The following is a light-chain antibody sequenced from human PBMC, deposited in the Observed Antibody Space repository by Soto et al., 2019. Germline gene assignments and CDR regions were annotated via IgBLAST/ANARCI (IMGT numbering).Light chain of an antibody. CDR1: SSDVGGYKY. V-gene: IGLV2-14*01. CDR2: EVS. CDR3: SSYSRSTAYV. J-gene: IGLJ1*01. Sequence: QSVLTQPASVSGSPGQSITISCTGTSSDVGGYKYVSWHQLHPGKAPKLIIYEVSNRPSGVSNRFSGSKSGNTASLTISGLQAEDEADYYCSSYSRSTAYVFGTGTKVPS.